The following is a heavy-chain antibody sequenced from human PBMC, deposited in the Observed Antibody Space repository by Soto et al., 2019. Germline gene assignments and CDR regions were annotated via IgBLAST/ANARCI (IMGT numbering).Heavy chain of an antibody. J-gene: IGHJ5*02. V-gene: IGHV5-10-1*01. CDR1: GYSFTIYW. D-gene: IGHD4-4*01. CDR2: IDPSDSYT. Sequence: GESLKISCKGSGYSFTIYWISWVRQMPGKGLEWMGRIDPSDSYTNYSPSFQGHVTISADKSISTAYLQWSSLKASDTAMYYCARTTVTTGSLDPWGQGTLVTVSS. CDR3: ARTTVTTGSLDP.